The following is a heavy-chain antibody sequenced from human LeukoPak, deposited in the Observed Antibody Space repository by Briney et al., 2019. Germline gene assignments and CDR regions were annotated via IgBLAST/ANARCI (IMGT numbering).Heavy chain of an antibody. CDR3: ARWFGISGSYSYFDY. CDR1: GYTFTIYY. D-gene: IGHD3-10*01. V-gene: IGHV1-46*01. Sequence: ASVKVSFKASGYTFTIYYMHWVRQAPGQGLEWMGIINPSGGSTSYAQKFQGRVTMTGDTSITTAYMEVSRLRSDDTAVYFCARWFGISGSYSYFDYWGQGTLVTVSS. J-gene: IGHJ4*02. CDR2: INPSGGST.